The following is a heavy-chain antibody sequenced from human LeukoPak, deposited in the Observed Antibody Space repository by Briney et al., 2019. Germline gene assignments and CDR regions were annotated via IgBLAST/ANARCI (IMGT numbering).Heavy chain of an antibody. CDR2: ISAYNGNT. CDR1: GYTFTSYG. CDR3: ARDLGRDGYNSPIEN. V-gene: IGHV1-18*01. J-gene: IGHJ4*02. Sequence: ASVKVSCKASGYTFTSYGFSWVRQAPGQGLEWMGWISAYNGNTNYAQKLQGRVTMTTDTSTSTAYMELRSLRSDDTALYYCARDLGRDGYNSPIENWGQGTLVTVSS. D-gene: IGHD5-24*01.